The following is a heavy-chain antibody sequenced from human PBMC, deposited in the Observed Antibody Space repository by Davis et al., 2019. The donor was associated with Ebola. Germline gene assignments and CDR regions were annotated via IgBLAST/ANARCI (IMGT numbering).Heavy chain of an antibody. Sequence: GESLKISCAASGFTFSSYWMHWVRQAPGKGLVWVSRINSDGSSTSYADSVKGRFTISRDNSKNTLYLQMNSLRAEDTAVYYCAGSTSSNDIYYYGMDVWGQGTTVTVTS. CDR1: GFTFSSYW. V-gene: IGHV3-74*01. J-gene: IGHJ6*02. CDR2: INSDGSST. D-gene: IGHD2-2*01. CDR3: AGSTSSNDIYYYGMDV.